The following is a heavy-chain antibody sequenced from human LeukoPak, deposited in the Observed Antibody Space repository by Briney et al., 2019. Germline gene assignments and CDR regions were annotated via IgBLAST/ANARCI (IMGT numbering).Heavy chain of an antibody. D-gene: IGHD1-14*01. CDR1: GFSFTTHW. J-gene: IGHJ4*02. V-gene: IGHV3-7*01. CDR3: VTDRDREWRKRFDY. CDR2: INEDGSER. Sequence: PGGSLRLSCAASGFSFTTHWMNWFRQAPGKGLEWVANINEDGSERNYVDSVRGRFTISRDNTANSLYLQMNGLGAEDTAVYYCVTDRDREWRKRFDYWGQGALVIVSS.